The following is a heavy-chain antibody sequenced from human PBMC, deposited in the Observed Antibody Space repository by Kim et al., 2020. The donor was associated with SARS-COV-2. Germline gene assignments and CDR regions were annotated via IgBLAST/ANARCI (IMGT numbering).Heavy chain of an antibody. Sequence: GGSLRLSCAASGFTFSNAWMSWVRQAPGKGLEWVGRIKSKTDGGTTDYAAPVKGRFTISRDDSKNTLYLQMNSLKTEYTAVYYCTTEFCSGGSCFPSRNFYYYYYGMDVWGQGTTVTVSS. CDR2: IKSKTDGGTT. CDR3: TTEFCSGGSCFPSRNFYYYYYGMDV. V-gene: IGHV3-15*01. D-gene: IGHD2-15*01. J-gene: IGHJ6*02. CDR1: GFTFSNAW.